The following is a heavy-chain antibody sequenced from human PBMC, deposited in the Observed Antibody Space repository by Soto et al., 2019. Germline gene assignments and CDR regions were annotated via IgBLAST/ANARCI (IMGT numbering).Heavy chain of an antibody. D-gene: IGHD4-17*01. V-gene: IGHV4-31*03. CDR1: GGSISSGGYY. Sequence: QVQLQESGPGLVKPSQTLSLTCTVSGGSISSGGYYWSWIRQHPGKGLEWIGYIYYSGSTYYNPSLKSRVTISVDTSKNQFSLKLSSVTAADTAVYYCARSRPDYGGNSEVDYWGQGTLVTVSS. CDR2: IYYSGST. J-gene: IGHJ4*02. CDR3: ARSRPDYGGNSEVDY.